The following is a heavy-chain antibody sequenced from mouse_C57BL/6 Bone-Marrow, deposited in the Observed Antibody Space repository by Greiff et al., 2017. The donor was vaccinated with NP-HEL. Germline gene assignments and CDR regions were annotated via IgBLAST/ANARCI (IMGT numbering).Heavy chain of an antibody. CDR3: ARHGDY. CDR2: ISSGGSYT. CDR1: GFTFSSYG. Sequence: EVQLVESGGDLVKPGGSLKLSCAASGFTFSSYGMSWVRQTPDKRLEWVATISSGGSYTYYPDSVKGRFTISRDNAKYTRYLQMSSLKSEDTAMYYCARHGDYWGQGTSVTVSS. V-gene: IGHV5-6*01. J-gene: IGHJ4*01.